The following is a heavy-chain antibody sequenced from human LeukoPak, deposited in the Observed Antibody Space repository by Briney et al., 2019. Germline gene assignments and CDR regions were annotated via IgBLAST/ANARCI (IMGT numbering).Heavy chain of an antibody. CDR1: GGTFSSYA. CDR2: IIPIFGTA. D-gene: IGHD6-6*01. J-gene: IGHJ2*01. Sequence: SVKVSCKASGGTFSSYAISWARQAPGQGLEWMGGIIPIFGTANYAQKFQGRVTITTDESTSTAYMELSSLRSEDTAVYYCARALAARALYWYFDLWGRGTLVTVSS. V-gene: IGHV1-69*05. CDR3: ARALAARALYWYFDL.